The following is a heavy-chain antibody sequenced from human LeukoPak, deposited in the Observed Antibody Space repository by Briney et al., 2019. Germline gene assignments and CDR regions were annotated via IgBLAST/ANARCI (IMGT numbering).Heavy chain of an antibody. J-gene: IGHJ4*02. CDR1: GFTFSSYG. CDR3: AKQYDFWSGYYFDY. Sequence: GGSLRLSCAASGFTFSSYGMHWVRQAPGKGLEWVAFIRYDGSNKYYADSVKGRFTISRDNSKNTLYLQMNSLRAEDTAVYYRAKQYDFWSGYYFDYWGQGTLVTVSS. CDR2: IRYDGSNK. V-gene: IGHV3-30*02. D-gene: IGHD3-3*01.